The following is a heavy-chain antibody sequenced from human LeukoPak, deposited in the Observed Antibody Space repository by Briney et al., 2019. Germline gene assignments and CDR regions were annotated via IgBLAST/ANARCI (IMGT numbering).Heavy chain of an antibody. D-gene: IGHD6-13*01. J-gene: IGHJ3*02. Sequence: ASVKVSCKVSGYTLTELSMHWVRQAPGKGLEWMGGFDPEDGETIYAQKFQGRVTITADESTSTAYMELSSLRSENTAVYYCARTGGRSSSWYEEGGAFDIWGQGTMVTVSS. CDR3: ARTGGRSSSWYEEGGAFDI. V-gene: IGHV1-24*01. CDR2: FDPEDGET. CDR1: GYTLTELS.